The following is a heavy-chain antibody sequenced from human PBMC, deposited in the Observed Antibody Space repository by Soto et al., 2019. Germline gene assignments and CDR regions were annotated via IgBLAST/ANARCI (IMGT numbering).Heavy chain of an antibody. CDR2: IYTSGST. D-gene: IGHD3-22*01. CDR1: GGSISSYY. CDR3: ARERRYYYDSSGYYYVPLFDY. J-gene: IGHJ4*02. Sequence: QVQLQESGPGLVKPSETLSLTCTVSGGSISSYYWSWIRQPAGKGLEWIGRIYTSGSTNYNPSLKRRVTISVDTSKNQFSLKLSSVTAADTAVYYCARERRYYYDSSGYYYVPLFDYWGQGTLVTVSS. V-gene: IGHV4-4*07.